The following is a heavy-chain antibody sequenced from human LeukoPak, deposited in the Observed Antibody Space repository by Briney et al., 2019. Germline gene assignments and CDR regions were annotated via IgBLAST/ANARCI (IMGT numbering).Heavy chain of an antibody. V-gene: IGHV4-34*01. CDR2: IYYSGST. Sequence: SETLSLTCAVYGGSFSGYYWSWIRQPPGKGLEWIGYIYYSGSTNYNPSLKSRVTISVDTSKNQFSLKLSSVTAADTAVYYCARGRESKSDYVWGSYRYLLDYWGQGTLVTVSS. CDR3: ARGRESKSDYVWGSYRYLLDY. J-gene: IGHJ4*02. CDR1: GGSFSGYY. D-gene: IGHD3-16*02.